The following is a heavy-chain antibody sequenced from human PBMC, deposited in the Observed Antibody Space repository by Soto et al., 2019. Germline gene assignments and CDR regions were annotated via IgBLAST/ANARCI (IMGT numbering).Heavy chain of an antibody. J-gene: IGHJ6*02. CDR2: IYYSGST. D-gene: IGHD3-3*01. Sequence: PSETLSLTCTVSGGSISSGGYYWSWIRQHPGKGLEWIGYIYYSGSTYYNPSLKSRVTISVDTSKNQFSLKLSSVTAADTAVYYCARVARSGPYYYYGMDVWGQGTTVTVS. V-gene: IGHV4-31*03. CDR3: ARVARSGPYYYYGMDV. CDR1: GGSISSGGYY.